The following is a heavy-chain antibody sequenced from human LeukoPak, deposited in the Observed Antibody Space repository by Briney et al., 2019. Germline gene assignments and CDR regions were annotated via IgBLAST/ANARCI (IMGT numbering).Heavy chain of an antibody. CDR2: IKQDGSEK. V-gene: IGHV3-7*01. J-gene: IGHJ4*02. D-gene: IGHD2-2*01. CDR3: ARDEGSLYCSSTSCYGFDY. Sequence: GGSLRLSCAASGFTFSSYWMSWVRQAPGKGLEWVANIKQDGSEKYYVDSVKGRFTISRDNAKNSLYLQMNSLRAEDTAVYYCARDEGSLYCSSTSCYGFDYWGQGTLVTVSS. CDR1: GFTFSSYW.